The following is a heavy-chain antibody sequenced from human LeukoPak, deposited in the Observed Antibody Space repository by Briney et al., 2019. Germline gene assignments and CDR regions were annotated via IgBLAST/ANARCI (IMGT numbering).Heavy chain of an antibody. CDR1: GFTFSTYA. Sequence: GGSLRLSCAASGFTFSTYAMIWVRQAPGKGLEWVSAISGSGGSTYYADSVKGRFTISRDNSKNTLYLQVNSLRAEDRAVYYCAKEGYSSTWYPDYWGQGTLVTVSS. V-gene: IGHV3-23*01. J-gene: IGHJ4*02. CDR2: ISGSGGST. CDR3: AKEGYSSTWYPDY. D-gene: IGHD6-13*01.